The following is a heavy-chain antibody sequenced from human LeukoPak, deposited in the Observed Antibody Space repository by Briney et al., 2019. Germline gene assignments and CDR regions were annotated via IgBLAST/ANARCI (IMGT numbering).Heavy chain of an antibody. CDR3: ARSTNYGGSNWYFDL. J-gene: IGHJ2*01. V-gene: IGHV4-59*01. Sequence: SETLSLTCAVSGGSISSYYWSWIRLPPEKGLEWIGYIYYSGTTNYSPSLMSRATMSVDTSKNQFSLKLSSVTAADTAEYYCARSTNYGGSNWYFDLWGRGTLVTVSS. CDR1: GGSISSYY. D-gene: IGHD4-23*01. CDR2: IYYSGTT.